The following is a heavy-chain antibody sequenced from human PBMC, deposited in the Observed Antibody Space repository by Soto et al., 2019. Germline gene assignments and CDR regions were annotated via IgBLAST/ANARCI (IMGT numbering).Heavy chain of an antibody. V-gene: IGHV3-23*01. CDR2: ISGSGGST. Sequence: GGCLRLSCAASGFTFSSYAMSWVRQAPGKGLEWVSAISGSGGSTYYADSVKGRFTISRDNSKNTLYLQMNSLRAEDTAVYYCAKNRVGATTSADYWGQGTLVTVSS. D-gene: IGHD1-26*01. CDR1: GFTFSSYA. J-gene: IGHJ4*02. CDR3: AKNRVGATTSADY.